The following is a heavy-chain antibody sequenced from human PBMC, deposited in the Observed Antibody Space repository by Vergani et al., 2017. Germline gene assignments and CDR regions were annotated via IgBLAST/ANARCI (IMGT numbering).Heavy chain of an antibody. CDR1: GFTFNHYA. Sequence: EVQLLESGGDLVQPGGSLGLSCAASGFTFNHYAMNWVRQAPGKGLEWVSGISGSGGSRYYAGSVKGRFTIPRDSSKNTLYLQMNSLSAGDTAVYYCAKANPRNSXYDYLYYYHAMDVWGQGSTVTVSS. CDR2: ISGSGGSR. D-gene: IGHD5-12*01. V-gene: IGHV3-23*01. J-gene: IGHJ6*02. CDR3: AKANPRNSXYDYLYYYHAMDV.